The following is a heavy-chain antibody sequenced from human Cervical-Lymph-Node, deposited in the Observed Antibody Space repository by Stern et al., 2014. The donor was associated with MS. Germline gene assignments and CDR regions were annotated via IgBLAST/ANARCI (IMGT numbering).Heavy chain of an antibody. CDR1: GYSFTTYW. CDR3: ARHSVSSVGGMDV. V-gene: IGHV5-51*01. Sequence: EVQLVQSGAEMKKPGESLKISCKGYGYSFTTYWIGWVRQMPGKGLEWMGMIYPGNSDTRYSPSFQVQVTISADKSISTAYLQWNSLKASDTAMYYCARHSVSSVGGMDVWGQGTTVTVSS. D-gene: IGHD3-16*02. J-gene: IGHJ6*02. CDR2: IYPGNSDT.